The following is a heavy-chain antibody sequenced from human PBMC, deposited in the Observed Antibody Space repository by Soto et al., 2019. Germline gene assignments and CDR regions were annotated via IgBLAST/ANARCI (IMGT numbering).Heavy chain of an antibody. J-gene: IGHJ5*02. CDR3: ARDQLEGNWFDP. V-gene: IGHV4-30-2*01. D-gene: IGHD1-1*01. Sequence: QLQLQESGSGLVRPSQTLSLTCAVSGGSISSGGYSWNWSRQPPGKGLEWIGYSYHSGSTLYNPSLKSRVTISVDKSKNQFSLMLTSVTAADTAVYYCARDQLEGNWFDPWGQGTLVTVSS. CDR2: SYHSGST. CDR1: GGSISSGGYS.